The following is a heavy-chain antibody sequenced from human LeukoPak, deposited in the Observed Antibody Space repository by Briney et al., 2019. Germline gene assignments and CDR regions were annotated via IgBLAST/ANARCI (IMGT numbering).Heavy chain of an antibody. CDR2: IYTSGST. CDR1: GGSFSGYY. D-gene: IGHD5-24*01. CDR3: ARDGLREMATIL. J-gene: IGHJ4*02. Sequence: SETLSLTCAVYGGSFSGYYWSWIRQPAGKGLEWIGRIYTSGSTNYNPSLKSRVTISADPSKNQFSLNMTSVTAADTAVYYCARDGLREMATILWGQGTLVTVSS. V-gene: IGHV4-4*07.